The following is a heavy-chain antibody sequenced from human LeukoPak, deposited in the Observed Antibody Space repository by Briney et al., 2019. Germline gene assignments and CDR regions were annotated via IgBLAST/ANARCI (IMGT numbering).Heavy chain of an antibody. CDR1: GGSISSGGYY. V-gene: IGHV4-31*03. CDR2: IYYGGST. Sequence: PSETLSLTCTVSGGSISSGGYYWSWIRQHPGKGLEWIGYIYYGGSTYYNPSLKSRVAISVDTSKTQFSLKLSSVTAADTAVYYCARLKGFNYFDYRGQGTLVTVSS. CDR3: ARLKGFNYFDY. J-gene: IGHJ4*02. D-gene: IGHD2-15*01.